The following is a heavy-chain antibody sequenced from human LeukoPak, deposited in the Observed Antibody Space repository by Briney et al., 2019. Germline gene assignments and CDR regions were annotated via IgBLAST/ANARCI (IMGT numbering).Heavy chain of an antibody. V-gene: IGHV3-33*01. D-gene: IGHD6-19*01. CDR3: ARGSSGWYSVAY. CDR1: GFTFSSYG. CDR2: IWYDGSNK. Sequence: GGSLRLSCAASGFTFSSYGMHWVRQAPGKGLEWVAVIWYDGSNKYYADSVKGRFTISRDNSKNTLYLQMSSLRSEDTAVYYCARGSSGWYSVAYWGQGTLVTVSS. J-gene: IGHJ4*02.